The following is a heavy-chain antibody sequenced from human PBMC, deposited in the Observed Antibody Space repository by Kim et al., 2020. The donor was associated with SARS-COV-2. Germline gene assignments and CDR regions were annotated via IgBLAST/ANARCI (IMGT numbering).Heavy chain of an antibody. Sequence: SGKGRFTISRDNAKNTLYLQMNGLRTEDTAVYYCAKVGDYESSGFYAFFRSWGQGTRVTVSS. D-gene: IGHD3-22*01. CDR3: AKVGDYESSGFYAFFRS. V-gene: IGHV3-74*01. J-gene: IGHJ5*02.